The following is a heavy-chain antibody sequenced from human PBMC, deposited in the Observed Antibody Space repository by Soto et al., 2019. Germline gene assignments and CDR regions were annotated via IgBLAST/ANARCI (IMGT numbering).Heavy chain of an antibody. J-gene: IGHJ4*02. Sequence: EVQLVESGGGLIQPGGSLRLSCAASAFTVTTNCMSWVRQAPGRGLEWVSVIYSGDVTDYADSVKGRFTISRDNSKNTLYLQMNRLRAEDTAVYYCARGQVADHAYFDYWGQGALVTVSS. D-gene: IGHD2-15*01. V-gene: IGHV3-53*01. CDR3: ARGQVADHAYFDY. CDR2: IYSGDVT. CDR1: AFTVTTNC.